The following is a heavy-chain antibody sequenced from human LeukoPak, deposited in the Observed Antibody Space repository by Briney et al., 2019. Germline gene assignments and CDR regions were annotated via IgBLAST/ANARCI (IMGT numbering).Heavy chain of an antibody. V-gene: IGHV3-7*03. CDR2: IKQDGRFI. J-gene: IGHJ3*02. Sequence: GGSLRLSCVASGFTISSYYMTWVRQAPGKGLEWVANIKQDGRFIFYADSVKGRFTISRDNAKNSLFLQMSGLRADDTAVYYCARDGDIVLMVDAFDIWGQGTMVTVSS. CDR1: GFTISSYY. D-gene: IGHD2-8*01. CDR3: ARDGDIVLMVDAFDI.